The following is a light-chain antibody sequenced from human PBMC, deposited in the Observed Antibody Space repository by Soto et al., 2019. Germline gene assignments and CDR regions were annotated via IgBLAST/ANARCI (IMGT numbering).Light chain of an antibody. J-gene: IGKJ1*01. CDR1: QSVSSSY. CDR3: QQYGSSRT. CDR2: GAS. V-gene: IGKV3-20*01. Sequence: EIVLTQSPGTLSLSPGESATLSCRASQSVSSSYLAWYQQKPGQAPRLLIYGASFRATGIPDRFSGSGSGTDFSLTISALEPEDFAVYYCQQYGSSRTFGQGTQVDIK.